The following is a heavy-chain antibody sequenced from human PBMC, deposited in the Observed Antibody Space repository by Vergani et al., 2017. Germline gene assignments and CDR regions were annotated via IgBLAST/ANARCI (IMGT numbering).Heavy chain of an antibody. D-gene: IGHD4-17*01. CDR3: ARALVQSTVTTSPGFEY. CDR2: IYYSGST. J-gene: IGHJ4*02. CDR1: GGSISSGDYY. Sequence: QVQLQESGPGLVKPSQTLSLTCTVSGGSISSGDYYWSWIRQPPGKGLEWIGYIYYSGSTYYNPSLKSRVTISVDTSKNQFSLKLSSVTAADTAVYFCARALVQSTVTTSPGFEYWVQGTLVTVSS. V-gene: IGHV4-30-4*08.